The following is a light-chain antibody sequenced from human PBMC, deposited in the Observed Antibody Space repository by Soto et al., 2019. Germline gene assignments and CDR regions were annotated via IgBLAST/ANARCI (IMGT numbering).Light chain of an antibody. V-gene: IGKV3-11*01. CDR1: QSVSSY. CDR3: QQRSN. Sequence: EIVLTQSPATLSLSPGERATLSCRASQSVSSYLAWYQQKPGQAPRLLIYDASNRATGIPARLSGSGSGTDFTLTISSLEPEDFAVYYCQQRSNFGGGTKVEIK. J-gene: IGKJ4*01. CDR2: DAS.